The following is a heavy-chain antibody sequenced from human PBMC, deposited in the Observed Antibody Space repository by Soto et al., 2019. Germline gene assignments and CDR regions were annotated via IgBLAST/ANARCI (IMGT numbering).Heavy chain of an antibody. CDR3: ARDQLWFGDFNTWGMDV. CDR1: GGSISSSNW. D-gene: IGHD3-10*01. J-gene: IGHJ6*02. Sequence: SETLSLTCAVSGGSISSSNWWSWVRQPPGKGLEWIGEIYHSGSTNYNPSLKSRVTISVDKSKNQFSMKLSSVTAADTAVFYRARDQLWFGDFNTWGMDVWGQGTTVTVSS. CDR2: IYHSGST. V-gene: IGHV4-4*02.